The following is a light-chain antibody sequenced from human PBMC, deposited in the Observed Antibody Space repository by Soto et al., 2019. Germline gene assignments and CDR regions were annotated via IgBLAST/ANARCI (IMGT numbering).Light chain of an antibody. CDR3: IQDFISPLT. CDR2: DAT. J-gene: IGKJ1*01. CDR1: QDISTY. Sequence: DIQMTQSPSSLSASVGDRVTITCQASQDISTYLNWYQQRPGMAPNLLIYDATNLEKGVPSRFSGSGSGTDFTLTISSLQPEDFATYYCIQDFISPLTVGQGTKVDIK. V-gene: IGKV1-33*01.